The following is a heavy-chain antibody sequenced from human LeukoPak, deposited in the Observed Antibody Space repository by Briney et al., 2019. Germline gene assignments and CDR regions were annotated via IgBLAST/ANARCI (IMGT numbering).Heavy chain of an antibody. J-gene: IGHJ4*02. Sequence: PSETLSLTCTVSGGSISSYYWSWIRQPPGKGLEWIGYIYYSGSTNYNPSLKSRVTISVDTSKNQFSLKLSSVTAADTAVYYCARAPYYDYVDDYWGQGTLVTVSS. V-gene: IGHV4-59*01. CDR3: ARAPYYDYVDDY. D-gene: IGHD3-16*01. CDR1: GGSISSYY. CDR2: IYYSGST.